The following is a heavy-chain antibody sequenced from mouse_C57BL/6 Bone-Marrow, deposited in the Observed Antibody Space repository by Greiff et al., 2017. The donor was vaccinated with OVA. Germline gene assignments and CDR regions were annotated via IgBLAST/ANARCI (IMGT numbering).Heavy chain of an antibody. V-gene: IGHV1-85*01. Sequence: VKLMESGPELVKPGASVKLSCKASGYTFTSYDINWVKQRPGQGLEWIGWIYPRDGSTKYNEKFKGKATLTVDTSSSTAYMELHSLTSEDSAVYFCARRGYYSNYDAMDYWGQGTSVTVSS. CDR1: GYTFTSYD. J-gene: IGHJ4*01. CDR2: IYPRDGST. CDR3: ARRGYYSNYDAMDY. D-gene: IGHD2-5*01.